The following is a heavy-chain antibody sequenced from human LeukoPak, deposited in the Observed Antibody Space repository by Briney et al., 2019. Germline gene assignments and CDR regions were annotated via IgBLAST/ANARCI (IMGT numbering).Heavy chain of an antibody. V-gene: IGHV3-53*01. Sequence: TGGTLSLSCALSVVNLRNIYANWVPHAPGKGLEWASVNYSRRTTNYADSVQGRFTISRDSSKNPVYLQMNRLRADDTAVYYCARERYDYFWGTYRSYALDIWGQGTMVTVSS. CDR2: NYSRRTT. CDR3: ARERYDYFWGTYRSYALDI. D-gene: IGHD3-16*02. CDR1: VVNLRNIY. J-gene: IGHJ3*02.